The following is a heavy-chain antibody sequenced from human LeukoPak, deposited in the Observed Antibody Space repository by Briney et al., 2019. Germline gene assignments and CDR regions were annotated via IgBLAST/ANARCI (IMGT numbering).Heavy chain of an antibody. D-gene: IGHD2-2*02. J-gene: IGHJ5*02. Sequence: GGSLRLSCAASGFTFSSYAMHWVRQAPGKGLEWVAVISYDGSNKYYADSVKGRFTISRDNSKNTLYLQMNSLRAEDTAVYYCARDPREYQLLYGWFDPWGQGTLVTVSS. V-gene: IGHV3-30-3*01. CDR3: ARDPREYQLLYGWFDP. CDR2: ISYDGSNK. CDR1: GFTFSSYA.